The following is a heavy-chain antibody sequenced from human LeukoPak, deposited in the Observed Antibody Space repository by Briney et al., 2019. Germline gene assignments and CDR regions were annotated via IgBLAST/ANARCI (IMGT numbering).Heavy chain of an antibody. J-gene: IGHJ4*02. CDR2: INWNGGST. Sequence: PGGSLRLSCAASGFTFDDYGMSWVRQAPGKGLEWVSSINWNGGSTGYADSVKGRFTISRDNAKNSLYLQMNSLTAEDTAYYYCAREEGPYFDCWGQGTLVTVSS. CDR1: GFTFDDYG. CDR3: AREEGPYFDC. V-gene: IGHV3-20*04.